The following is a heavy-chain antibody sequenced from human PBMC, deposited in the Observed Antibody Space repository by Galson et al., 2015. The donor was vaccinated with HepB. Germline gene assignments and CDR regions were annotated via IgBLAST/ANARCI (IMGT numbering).Heavy chain of an antibody. D-gene: IGHD6-6*01. Sequence: SVKVSCKASGGTFSSYAISWVRQAPGQGLEWMGGIIPIFGTANYAQKFQGRVTITADESTSTAYMELSSLRSEDTAVYYCARDRGIAARPAHYYYYYMDVWGKGTTVTVSS. V-gene: IGHV1-69*13. CDR3: ARDRGIAARPAHYYYYYMDV. J-gene: IGHJ6*03. CDR2: IIPIFGTA. CDR1: GGTFSSYA.